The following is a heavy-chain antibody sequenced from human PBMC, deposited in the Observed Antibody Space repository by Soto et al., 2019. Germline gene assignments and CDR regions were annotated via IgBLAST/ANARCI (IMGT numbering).Heavy chain of an antibody. J-gene: IGHJ3*02. V-gene: IGHV3-48*01. D-gene: IGHD3-22*01. CDR1: GFTFSSYS. Sequence: GGSLRLSCAASGFTFSSYSMNWVRQAPGKGLEWVSYISSSSSTIYYADSVKGRFTISRDNAKNSLYLQMNSLRAEDTAVYYCARDPDYYDSSGYPQGAYDIWSQGTMVTVSS. CDR3: ARDPDYYDSSGYPQGAYDI. CDR2: ISSSSSTI.